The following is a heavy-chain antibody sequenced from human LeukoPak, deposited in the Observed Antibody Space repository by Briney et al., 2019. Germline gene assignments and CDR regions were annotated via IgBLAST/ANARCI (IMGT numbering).Heavy chain of an antibody. V-gene: IGHV4-59*01. CDR3: ARRRGYSYVL. Sequence: SETLSLTCTVSVGSISSYYWSWIRQPPGKGLEWVGYIYYSGSTNYNPSLKSRVTISVDTSKNQFSLKLSSVTAADTAVYYCARRRGYSYVLWGQGTLVTVFS. J-gene: IGHJ4*02. CDR1: VGSISSYY. CDR2: IYYSGST. D-gene: IGHD5-18*01.